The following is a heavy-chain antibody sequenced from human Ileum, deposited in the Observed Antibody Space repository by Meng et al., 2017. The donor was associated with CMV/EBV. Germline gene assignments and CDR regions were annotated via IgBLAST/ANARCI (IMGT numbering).Heavy chain of an antibody. CDR3: ATGGSGYIPW. CDR1: GFTFSNSW. Sequence: EMHVVESREALAQPGASGRLSCEASGFTFSNSWMHWVRPAPGKWLVWFSRIKGDGSYTTYADSVKCRFTISRDNAKNTVYLQMTSLRADETAAYYCATGGSGYIPWWGQGTLVTVSS. V-gene: IGHV3-74*01. CDR2: IKGDGSYT. D-gene: IGHD5-12*01. J-gene: IGHJ4*02.